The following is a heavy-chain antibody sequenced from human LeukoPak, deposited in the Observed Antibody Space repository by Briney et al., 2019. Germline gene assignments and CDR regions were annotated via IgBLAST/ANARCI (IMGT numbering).Heavy chain of an antibody. Sequence: TGGSLRLSCVASGFTFSRYNMNWVRRAPGKGLEWVASISSGSSSISYAHSVKGRFIISRDNAQNSLYLQMNSLTAEDTAVYYCAKGYGWEASYYYYYMDVWGKGTTVTISS. CDR3: AKGYGWEASYYYYYMDV. D-gene: IGHD1-26*01. CDR1: GFTFSRYN. J-gene: IGHJ6*03. CDR2: ISSGSSSI. V-gene: IGHV3-21*01.